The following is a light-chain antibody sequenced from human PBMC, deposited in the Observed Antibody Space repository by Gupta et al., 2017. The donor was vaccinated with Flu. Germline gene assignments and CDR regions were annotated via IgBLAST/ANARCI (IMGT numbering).Light chain of an antibody. CDR1: SSDVGGYDY. V-gene: IGLV2-14*01. Sequence: QSAPTQPASVSATPGQPLTLPCTGTSSDVGGYDYVSWYQQPPGKAPKLIISEVSNRPSGVPDRFSGSKSGNTASLTISRLQAEDEADYYCSSYTSRTTLIFGGGTRLTVL. CDR2: EVS. J-gene: IGLJ2*01. CDR3: SSYTSRTTLI.